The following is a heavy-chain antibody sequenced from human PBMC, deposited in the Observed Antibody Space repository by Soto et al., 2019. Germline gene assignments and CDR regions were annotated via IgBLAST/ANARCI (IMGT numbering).Heavy chain of an antibody. J-gene: IGHJ4*02. V-gene: IGHV3-23*01. D-gene: IGHD3-16*01. CDR2: ISGSGDNT. Sequence: EVQLLESGGGLVQPGGSLRLSCAASGFTFGNYAMSWVRQAPGKGLEWVSAISGSGDNTYYADSVKGRFTISRDNSRNTLYLQMNSLRAEDTAVYYCANQIKAFDNWAQGALVTVSS. CDR1: GFTFGNYA. CDR3: ANQIKAFDN.